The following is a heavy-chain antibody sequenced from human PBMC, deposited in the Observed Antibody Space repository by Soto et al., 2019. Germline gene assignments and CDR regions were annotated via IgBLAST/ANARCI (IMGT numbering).Heavy chain of an antibody. CDR3: ARTTAVPNTLRSRYFFDY. CDR2: VYYSGTT. J-gene: IGHJ4*02. D-gene: IGHD4-17*01. Sequence: PSETLSLTCSVSGGSVSNKTYYWSWIRQPPGRRLEWIGYVYYSGTTNYNPSLKSRVTISVDLSKNQFSLRRSSVTTADTALYYCARTTAVPNTLRSRYFFDYWGQGTLVTVSS. CDR1: GGSVSNKTYY. V-gene: IGHV4-61*01.